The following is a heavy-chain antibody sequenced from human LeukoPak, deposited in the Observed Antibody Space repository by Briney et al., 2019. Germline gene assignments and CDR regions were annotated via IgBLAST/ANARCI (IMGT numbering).Heavy chain of an antibody. CDR2: IYHSGST. CDR1: GYSISSGYY. J-gene: IGHJ3*02. D-gene: IGHD6-19*01. CDR3: ARGGSGWYPRAFDI. Sequence: PSETLSLTCTVSGYSISSGYYWGWIRQPPGKGLEWIGSIYHSGSTYYNPSLKSRVTISVDTSKNQFSLKLSSVTAADTAVYYCARGGSGWYPRAFDIWGQGTMVTVSS. V-gene: IGHV4-38-2*02.